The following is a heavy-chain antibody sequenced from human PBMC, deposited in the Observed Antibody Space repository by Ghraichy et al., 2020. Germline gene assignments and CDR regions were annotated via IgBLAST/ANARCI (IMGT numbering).Heavy chain of an antibody. J-gene: IGHJ4*02. Sequence: TLVKPTQTLTLTCTFSGFSLSTSGVGVGWIRQPPGKALEWLALIYWDDDKRYSPSLKSRLTITKDTSKNQVVLTMTNMDPVDTATYYCAHSSVVVPAAITFDYWGQGTLVTVSS. CDR3: AHSSVVVPAAITFDY. CDR2: IYWDDDK. V-gene: IGHV2-5*02. D-gene: IGHD2-2*01. CDR1: GFSLSTSGVG.